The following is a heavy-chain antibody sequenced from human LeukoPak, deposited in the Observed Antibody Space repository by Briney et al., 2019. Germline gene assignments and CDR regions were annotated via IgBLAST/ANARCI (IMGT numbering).Heavy chain of an antibody. Sequence: SSETLSLTCAVYGGSFSGYYWSWIRQPPGKGLEWIGEINHSGSTNYNPSLRSRVTISVDTSKNQFSLKLSSVTAADTAVYYCARGESPIYDSSGYHLDYWGQGTLVTVSS. J-gene: IGHJ4*02. D-gene: IGHD3-22*01. CDR1: GGSFSGYY. CDR3: ARGESPIYDSSGYHLDY. CDR2: INHSGST. V-gene: IGHV4-34*01.